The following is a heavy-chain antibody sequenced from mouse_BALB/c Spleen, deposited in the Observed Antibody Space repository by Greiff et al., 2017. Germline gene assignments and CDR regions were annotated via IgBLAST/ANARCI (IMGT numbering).Heavy chain of an antibody. D-gene: IGHD1-2*01. J-gene: IGHJ3*01. Sequence: EVMLVESGGGLVQPGGSRKLSCAASGFTFSSFGMHWVRQAPEKGLEWVAYISSGSSTIYYADTVKGRFTISRDNPKNTLFLQMTSLRSEDTAMYYCARPFITTAWFAYWGQGTLVTVSA. CDR1: GFTFSSFG. CDR3: ARPFITTAWFAY. V-gene: IGHV5-17*02. CDR2: ISSGSSTI.